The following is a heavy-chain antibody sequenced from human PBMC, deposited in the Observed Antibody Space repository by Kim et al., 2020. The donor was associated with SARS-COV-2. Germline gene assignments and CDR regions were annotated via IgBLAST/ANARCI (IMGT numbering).Heavy chain of an antibody. V-gene: IGHV1-2*02. D-gene: IGHD3-22*01. CDR3: ARDSSGYYYDNWYFDL. J-gene: IGHJ2*01. Sequence: KFQGRVTMTRDTSISTAYMELSRLRSDDTAVYYCARDSSGYYYDNWYFDLWGRGTLVTVSS.